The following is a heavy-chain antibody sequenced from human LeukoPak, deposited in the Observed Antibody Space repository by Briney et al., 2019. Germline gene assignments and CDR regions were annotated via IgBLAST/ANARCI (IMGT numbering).Heavy chain of an antibody. CDR1: GXTFSSYS. CDR2: ISSSSSYI. J-gene: IGHJ4*02. Sequence: GGSLRLSCAASGXTFSSYSMNWVRQAPGKGQEWVSSISSSSSYIYYADSVKGRFTISRDNAKNSLYLQMNSLRAGDTAVYYCARVVNYYGSGSYGYWGQGTLVTVSS. V-gene: IGHV3-21*01. CDR3: ARVVNYYGSGSYGY. D-gene: IGHD3-10*01.